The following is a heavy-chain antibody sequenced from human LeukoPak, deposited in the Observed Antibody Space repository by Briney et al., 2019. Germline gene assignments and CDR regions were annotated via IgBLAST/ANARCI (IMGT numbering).Heavy chain of an antibody. Sequence: SETLSLTCTVSGGSTSSSNYYWGWIRQPPGKGLEWIGSIYYSENTYYNPSLKSRVSISVDTSRNQFSLRLSSVTAADTAIYYCARHSIAVTDDCWGQGTLVTVSS. D-gene: IGHD6-19*01. V-gene: IGHV4-39*01. CDR3: ARHSIAVTDDC. CDR1: GGSTSSSNYY. J-gene: IGHJ4*02. CDR2: IYYSENT.